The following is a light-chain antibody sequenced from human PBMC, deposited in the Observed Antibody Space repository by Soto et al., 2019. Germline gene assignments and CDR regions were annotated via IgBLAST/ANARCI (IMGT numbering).Light chain of an antibody. J-gene: IGLJ2*01. V-gene: IGLV2-14*01. CDR3: SSYTSTNHVV. Sequence: QSVLTQPASVSGSPGQSITISCTGTSSDVGGYNYVSWYQQHPGKAPKLVIYEVTKRPSGVSNRFPGSKSGNTASLTISGLQAEDQTDYYCSSYTSTNHVVFGGGTKLTVL. CDR1: SSDVGGYNY. CDR2: EVT.